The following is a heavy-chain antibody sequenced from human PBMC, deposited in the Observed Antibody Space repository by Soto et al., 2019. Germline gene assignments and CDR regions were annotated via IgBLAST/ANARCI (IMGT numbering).Heavy chain of an antibody. D-gene: IGHD5-12*01. CDR3: ARDVHSGCDYFYSNYYYGMYV. Sequence: QVQLVQSGAEVKKPGASVKVSCKASGYTFTSYGISWVRQAPGQGLEWMGWISAYNGNTNYAQKLQGRVTMTTDTSTSTAYMELRILRSDDTAVYYCARDVHSGCDYFYSNYYYGMYVCGQGTTVTVSS. CDR1: GYTFTSYG. V-gene: IGHV1-18*01. CDR2: ISAYNGNT. J-gene: IGHJ6*02.